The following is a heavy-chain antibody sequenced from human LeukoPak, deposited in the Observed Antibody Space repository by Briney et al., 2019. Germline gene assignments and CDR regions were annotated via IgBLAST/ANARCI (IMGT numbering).Heavy chain of an antibody. CDR3: ARSWHYYDSSAYSHYFDY. J-gene: IGHJ4*02. Sequence: KSSETLSLTCDVSGKSMTSDGYSWHWIRQPPGKGLEWIGYIYNSVTTYYNPSLKSRVTMSVDRSKNQFSLYLSSVTAADTAEYYCARSWHYYDSSAYSHYFDYWGQGAQVTVSS. CDR2: IYNSVTT. D-gene: IGHD3-22*01. V-gene: IGHV4-30-2*01. CDR1: GKSMTSDGYS.